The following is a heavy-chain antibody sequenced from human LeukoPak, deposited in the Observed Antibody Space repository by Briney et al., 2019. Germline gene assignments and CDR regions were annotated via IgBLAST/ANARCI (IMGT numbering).Heavy chain of an antibody. Sequence: ASVKVSCKASGYTFTSYYMHWVRQAPGQGLEWMGILNPSGGSTSYAQKFQGRVTMTRDTSTSTVYMELSSLRSEDTAVYYCARTINTYYYDSKESETFDIWGQGTMVTVSS. CDR2: LNPSGGST. CDR1: GYTFTSYY. V-gene: IGHV1-46*01. CDR3: ARTINTYYYDSKESETFDI. J-gene: IGHJ3*02. D-gene: IGHD3-22*01.